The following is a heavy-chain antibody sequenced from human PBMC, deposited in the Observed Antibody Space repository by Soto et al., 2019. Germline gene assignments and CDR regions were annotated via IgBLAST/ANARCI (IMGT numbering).Heavy chain of an antibody. CDR3: ARVPQRLPYYDSSGYYLDY. D-gene: IGHD3-22*01. CDR1: GGTFSSYA. V-gene: IGHV1-69*01. CDR2: IIPIFGTA. Sequence: QVQLVQSGAEVKKPGSSVKVSCKASGGTFSSYAISWVRQAPGQGLEWMGGIIPIFGTANYAQKFQGRVTITADESTSTAYMELSSLRSEDTAVYYCARVPQRLPYYDSSGYYLDYWGQGTLVTVSS. J-gene: IGHJ4*02.